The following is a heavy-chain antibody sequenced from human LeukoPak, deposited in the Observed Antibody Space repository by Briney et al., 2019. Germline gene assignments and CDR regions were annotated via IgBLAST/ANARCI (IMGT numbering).Heavy chain of an antibody. CDR3: AIQDSSSWYGYFDY. D-gene: IGHD6-13*01. CDR1: GGSISSYY. V-gene: IGHV4-59*08. CDR2: IYYSGST. Sequence: YPSETLSLTCTVSGGSISSYYWSWIRQPPGKGLEWIGYIYYSGSTNYNPSLKSRVTISVDTSKNQFSLKLSSVTAADTAVYYCAIQDSSSWYGYFDYWGQGTLVTVSS. J-gene: IGHJ4*02.